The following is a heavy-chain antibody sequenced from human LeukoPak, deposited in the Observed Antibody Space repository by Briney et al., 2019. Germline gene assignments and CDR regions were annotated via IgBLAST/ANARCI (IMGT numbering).Heavy chain of an antibody. CDR3: ASGGFYCSSTICSPSYLDY. CDR2: IYYSGST. J-gene: IGHJ4*02. D-gene: IGHD2-2*01. V-gene: IGHV4-31*03. Sequence: PSETLSLTCSVSGGSISSGGSYWSWIRQHPGKGLEWIGYIYYSGSTYYTPSLKSRVSISLDTSKNQFSLKLTSVTAADTAVYYCASGGFYCSSTICSPSYLDYWGQGTLVTVSS. CDR1: GGSISSGGSY.